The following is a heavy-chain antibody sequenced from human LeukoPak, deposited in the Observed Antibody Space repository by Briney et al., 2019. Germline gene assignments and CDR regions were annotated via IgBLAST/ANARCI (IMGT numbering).Heavy chain of an antibody. CDR3: ARTLALYGSGSFFDF. Sequence: GGSPRLSCAASGFTFSNYAMHWIRKPPAKGLEWVAVISYDGSIKYYADSLKGRFTISRDNSKNTLYLQMNSLRAEDTAVYYCARTLALYGSGSFFDFWGQGTLVTVSS. D-gene: IGHD3-10*01. V-gene: IGHV3-30-3*01. J-gene: IGHJ4*02. CDR1: GFTFSNYA. CDR2: ISYDGSIK.